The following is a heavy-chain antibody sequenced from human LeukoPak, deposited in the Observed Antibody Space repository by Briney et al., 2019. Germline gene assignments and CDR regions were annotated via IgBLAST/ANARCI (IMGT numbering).Heavy chain of an antibody. Sequence: ASVKVSCKVSGYTLTELSMHWVRQAPGKGLEWMGGFDPEDGETIYAQKFQGRVTMTEDTSTDTAYMELSSLRSEDTAVYYCATTVLQPDAFDIWGQGTMVTVSS. CDR3: ATTVLQPDAFDI. CDR1: GYTLTELS. CDR2: FDPEDGET. J-gene: IGHJ3*02. D-gene: IGHD2/OR15-2a*01. V-gene: IGHV1-24*01.